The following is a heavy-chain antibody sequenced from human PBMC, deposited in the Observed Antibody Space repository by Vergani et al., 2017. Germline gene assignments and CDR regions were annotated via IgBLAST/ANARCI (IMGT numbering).Heavy chain of an antibody. Sequence: EVQLVQSGAEVKKPGATVKISCKVSGYTFTDYYMHWVQQAPGKGLEWMGLVDPEDGETIYAEKFQGRVTITAATSTDTDYMELSSLRSEDTAVYYCATDKRPIVDTAMVEEDYWGQGTLVTVSA. V-gene: IGHV1-69-2*01. CDR2: VDPEDGET. CDR1: GYTFTDYY. D-gene: IGHD5-18*01. CDR3: ATDKRPIVDTAMVEEDY. J-gene: IGHJ4*02.